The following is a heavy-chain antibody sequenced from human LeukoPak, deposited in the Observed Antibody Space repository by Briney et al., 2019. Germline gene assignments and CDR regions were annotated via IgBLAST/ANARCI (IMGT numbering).Heavy chain of an antibody. J-gene: IGHJ5*02. CDR1: SGSISSYY. V-gene: IGHV4-59*01. CDR2: IYYSGST. D-gene: IGHD3-3*01. Sequence: SETLSLTCTVSSGSISSYYWSWIRQPPGKGLDWIGYIYYSGSTNYNPSLKSRVTISVDTSKNQFSLNLNSVTAADTAVYYCARGVDYDFWSGTLFDPWGQGTLVSVSS. CDR3: ARGVDYDFWSGTLFDP.